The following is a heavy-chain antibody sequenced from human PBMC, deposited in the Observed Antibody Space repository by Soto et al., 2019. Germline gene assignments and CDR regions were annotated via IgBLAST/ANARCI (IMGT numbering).Heavy chain of an antibody. Sequence: GGSLRLSCAASGFTFSSYAMSWVRQAPGKGLEWVSAISGSGGSTYYADSVKGRFTISRDNSKNTLYLQMNSLRAEDTAVYYCARKIIAAAAAYNWFDPWGQGTLVTVSS. CDR3: ARKIIAAAAAYNWFDP. CDR1: GFTFSSYA. CDR2: ISGSGGST. D-gene: IGHD6-13*01. J-gene: IGHJ5*02. V-gene: IGHV3-23*01.